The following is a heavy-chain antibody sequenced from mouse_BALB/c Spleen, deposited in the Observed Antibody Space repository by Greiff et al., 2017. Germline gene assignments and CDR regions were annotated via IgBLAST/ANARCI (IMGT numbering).Heavy chain of an antibody. CDR1: GYAFSSYW. CDR3: ARDYRYDVAWFAY. D-gene: IGHD2-14*01. V-gene: IGHV1-80*01. J-gene: IGHJ3*01. CDR2: IYPGDGDT. Sequence: QVQLQQSGAELVRPGSSVKISCKASGYAFSSYWMNWVKQRPGQGLEWIGQIYPGDGDTNYNGKFKGKATLTADKSSSTAYMQLSGLTSEDSAVYFCARDYRYDVAWFAYWGQGTLVTVSA.